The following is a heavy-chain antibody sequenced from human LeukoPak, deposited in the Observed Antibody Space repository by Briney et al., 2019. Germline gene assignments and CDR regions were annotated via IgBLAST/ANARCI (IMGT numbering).Heavy chain of an antibody. Sequence: GRSLRLSRAASGFTFSSYAMHWVRQAPGKGLEWVAVISYDGSNIYYADSVKGRFTISRDNSKNTLYLQMNSLRAEDTAVYYCARGLDYWGQGTLVTVSS. CDR2: ISYDGSNI. V-gene: IGHV3-30-3*01. CDR1: GFTFSSYA. CDR3: ARGLDY. J-gene: IGHJ4*02.